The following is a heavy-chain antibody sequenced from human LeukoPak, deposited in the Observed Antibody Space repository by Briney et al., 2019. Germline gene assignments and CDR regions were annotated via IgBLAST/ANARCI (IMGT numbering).Heavy chain of an antibody. Sequence: SETLSLTCTVSGGSVSSGGYYWVWIRQRPGKGLEWIGYIYYTGSTSYNPSLKSRLTIAVDTSKNQFSLKLSSVTATDTAVYYCARPLNTVHDTFDVWGQGTMVTVSS. V-gene: IGHV4-31*03. J-gene: IGHJ3*01. CDR1: GGSVSSGGYY. D-gene: IGHD4-11*01. CDR3: ARPLNTVHDTFDV. CDR2: IYYTGST.